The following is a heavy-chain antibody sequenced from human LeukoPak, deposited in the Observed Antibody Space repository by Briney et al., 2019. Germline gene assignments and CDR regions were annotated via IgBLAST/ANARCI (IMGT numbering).Heavy chain of an antibody. CDR3: ARDEGPGTGMDV. V-gene: IGHV3-21*01. CDR1: GFTFSSYS. J-gene: IGHJ6*02. CDR2: ISSSSSYI. Sequence: GGSLRLSCAASGFTFSSYSMNWVRQAPGKGLEWVSSISSSSSYIYYADSVKGRFTISGDNAKNSLYLQMNSLRAEDTAVYYCARDEGPGTGMDVWGQGTTVTVSS.